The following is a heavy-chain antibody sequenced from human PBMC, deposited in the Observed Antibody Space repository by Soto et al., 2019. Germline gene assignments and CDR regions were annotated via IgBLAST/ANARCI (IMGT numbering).Heavy chain of an antibody. CDR2: IYYSGST. J-gene: IGHJ5*02. CDR3: ASTLFXDEHRVVHCCHGSRATDP. D-gene: IGHD2-8*01. CDR1: GGSVSSGNYH. V-gene: IGHV4-61*01. Sequence: PSETLSLTCTVSGGSVSSGNYHWSWIRQPPGQGLEWIAYIYYSGSTNYNPSLKSRVTISVDASKNQFSLRLSSMTAADTAVYFCASTLFXDEHRVVHCCHGSRATDP.